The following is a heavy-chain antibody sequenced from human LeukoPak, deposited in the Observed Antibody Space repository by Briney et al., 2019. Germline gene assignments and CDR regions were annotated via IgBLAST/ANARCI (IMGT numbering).Heavy chain of an antibody. CDR1: GFTFSSYS. CDR3: ATDPGWPFDY. J-gene: IGHJ4*02. Sequence: GGSLRLSCAASGFTFSSYSMNWVRQAPGKGLEWVSSISSSSNYIYYADSVKGRFTISRDNAKNSLYLQMNSLRAEDTAVYYCATDPGWPFDYWGQGTLVTVSS. V-gene: IGHV3-21*01. CDR2: ISSSSNYI. D-gene: IGHD6-19*01.